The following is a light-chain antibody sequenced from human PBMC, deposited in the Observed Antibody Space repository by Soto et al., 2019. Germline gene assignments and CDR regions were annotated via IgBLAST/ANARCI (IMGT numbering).Light chain of an antibody. CDR1: QSLLHDNGYNY. V-gene: IGKV2-28*01. J-gene: IGKJ2*01. CDR2: LGS. Sequence: DIVMTQSPLSLPVTPGEPASISCRSSQSLLHDNGYNYLDWYLQKPGQSPQLLIYLGSNRASGVPDRFSGSGSGTDFTLKISRVEAEDLGVYYCMQTAHWPYTFGRGTKVDIK. CDR3: MQTAHWPYT.